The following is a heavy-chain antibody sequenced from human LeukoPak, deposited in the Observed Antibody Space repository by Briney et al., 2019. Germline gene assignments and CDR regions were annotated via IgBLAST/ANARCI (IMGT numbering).Heavy chain of an antibody. CDR1: GLPFGIYE. CDR2: IGSSGTTR. Sequence: EAGGSLRLSCAVSGLPFGIYEMNWVRQAPGKGLEWVSNIGSSGTTRYYADSVKGRFSISRDNAKNSLYLQMNSRRVEDTGVYYCALLAVASDFDYWGQGALVTVSS. V-gene: IGHV3-48*03. J-gene: IGHJ4*02. CDR3: ALLAVASDFDY. D-gene: IGHD6-19*01.